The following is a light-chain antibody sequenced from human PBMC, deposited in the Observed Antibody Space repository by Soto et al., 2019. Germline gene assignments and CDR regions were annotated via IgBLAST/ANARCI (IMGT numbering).Light chain of an antibody. Sequence: QSVLTQPASVSGSPGQSITISCTGTSSDVGGYDYVSWYQQHPGKAPKLIIYEVINRPSGVSNRFSGSKSGNTASLTISGLQAEDEADYYCSSYSSGSTLGDVFGTGTKLTVL. V-gene: IGLV2-14*01. J-gene: IGLJ1*01. CDR1: SSDVGGYDY. CDR2: EVI. CDR3: SSYSSGSTLGDV.